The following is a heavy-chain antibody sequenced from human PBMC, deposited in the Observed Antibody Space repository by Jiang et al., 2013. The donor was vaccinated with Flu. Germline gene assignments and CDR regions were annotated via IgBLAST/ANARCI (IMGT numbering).Heavy chain of an antibody. CDR2: FFYNGSA. J-gene: IGHJ4*02. D-gene: IGHD5-12*01. Sequence: PGLVKPSETLSLTRTVSGGSFSSGSYYWGWIRQPPGKGLEWIGSFFYNGSANYNTPLKSRATIFVDTSKKQFSLKLRSVTAADTAVYYCARATGARGYSGNDYDYWGQGTLVTVSS. CDR1: GGSFSSGSYY. CDR3: ARATGARGYSGNDYDY. V-gene: IGHV4-39*07.